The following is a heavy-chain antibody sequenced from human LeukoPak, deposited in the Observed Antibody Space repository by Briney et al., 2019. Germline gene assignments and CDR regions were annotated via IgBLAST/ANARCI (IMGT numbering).Heavy chain of an antibody. D-gene: IGHD2-15*01. CDR2: IKSKTDGGTT. CDR3: TTGTFCSGGSCYPPFVY. J-gene: IGHJ4*02. Sequence: GGSLRLSCAASGFTFGNAWVSWVRQAPGKGLEWVGRIKSKTDGGTTDYAAPVKGRFTISRDDSKSTLDLQLNSLKTEDTAVYFCTTGTFCSGGSCYPPFVYWGQGTLVTVSS. V-gene: IGHV3-15*01. CDR1: GFTFGNAW.